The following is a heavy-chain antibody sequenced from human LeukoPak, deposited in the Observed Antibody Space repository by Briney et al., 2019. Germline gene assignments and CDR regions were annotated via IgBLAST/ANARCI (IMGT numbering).Heavy chain of an antibody. J-gene: IGHJ3*02. V-gene: IGHV4-61*02. CDR1: GGSISSGSYY. CDR2: IYTSGST. CDR3: ASFRAFDI. Sequence: SETLSLTCTVSGGSISSGSYYWSWIRQPAGKGLEWIGRIYTSGSTNYNPSLKSRVTISVDTSNNQFSLKLSSVTAADTAVYYCASFRAFDIWGQGTMVTVSS.